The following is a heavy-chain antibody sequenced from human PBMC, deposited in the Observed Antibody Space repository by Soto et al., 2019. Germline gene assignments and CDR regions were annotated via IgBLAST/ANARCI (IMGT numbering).Heavy chain of an antibody. V-gene: IGHV4-30-2*05. J-gene: IGHJ4*02. CDR3: ARAPVGLDTISYFDY. Sequence: SETLSLTCTVSGGPVSSGSYYWSWIRQPPGKGLEWIGYIYNGGSTYYRPSLESRMHMSLDATRNHYSLRLTSVTAADTAVYFCARAPVGLDTISYFDYWGQGKLVTVSS. CDR1: GGPVSSGSYY. D-gene: IGHD3-3*01. CDR2: IYNGGST.